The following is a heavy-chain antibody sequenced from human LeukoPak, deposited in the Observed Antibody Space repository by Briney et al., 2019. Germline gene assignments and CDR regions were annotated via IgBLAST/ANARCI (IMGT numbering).Heavy chain of an antibody. J-gene: IGHJ3*02. Sequence: GSSVKVSCKASGGTFSSYAISWVRRAPGQGLEWMGGIIPIFGTANYAQKFQGRVTITADESTSTAYMELSSLRSEDTAVYYCARVTGSGPGAFDIWGQGTMVTVSS. CDR3: ARVTGSGPGAFDI. CDR2: IIPIFGTA. V-gene: IGHV1-69*01. CDR1: GGTFSSYA. D-gene: IGHD3-10*01.